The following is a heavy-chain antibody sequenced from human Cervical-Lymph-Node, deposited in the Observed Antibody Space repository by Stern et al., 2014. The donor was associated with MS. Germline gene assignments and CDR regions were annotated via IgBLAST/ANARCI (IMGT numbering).Heavy chain of an antibody. J-gene: IGHJ6*02. Sequence: VQLVESGGGVVQPGRSLRLSCAASGFTFNNYAMHWVRQAPGKGLEWGSVISFDESDKYYADSVKGRFTISRDNSKHTLYLQMSSLRPEDTAVYYCARDRISNFGGMDVWGQGTTVTVS. V-gene: IGHV3-30-3*01. CDR2: ISFDESDK. CDR1: GFTFNNYA. CDR3: ARDRISNFGGMDV. D-gene: IGHD4-11*01.